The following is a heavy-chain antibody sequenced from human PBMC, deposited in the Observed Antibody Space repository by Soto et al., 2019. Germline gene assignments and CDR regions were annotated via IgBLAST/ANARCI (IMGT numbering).Heavy chain of an antibody. CDR1: GGSISSYY. V-gene: IGHV4-59*01. J-gene: IGHJ4*02. CDR2: VYYSGST. Sequence: SETLSLTCTVSGGSISSYYWSWIRQPPGKGLEWIGYVYYSGSTNYNPSLKSRVTISVDTSKTQFSLKLGSVTAADTAVYYRARALGGGSSWPLDYWGQGTRVTVAS. D-gene: IGHD6-13*01. CDR3: ARALGGGSSWPLDY.